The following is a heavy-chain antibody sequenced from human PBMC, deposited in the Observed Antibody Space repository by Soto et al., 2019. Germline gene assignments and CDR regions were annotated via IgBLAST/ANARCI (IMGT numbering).Heavy chain of an antibody. J-gene: IGHJ6*03. CDR2: IIPILGIA. V-gene: IGHV1-69*02. CDR3: AVLGGMVRGAKGAYYMDV. D-gene: IGHD3-10*01. CDR1: GGTFSSYT. Sequence: ASVKVSCKASGGTFSSYTISWVRQAPGQGLEWMGRIIPILGIANYAQKFQGRVTITADKSTSTAYMELSSLGSEDTAVYYCAVLGGMVRGAKGAYYMDVWGKGTTVTVS.